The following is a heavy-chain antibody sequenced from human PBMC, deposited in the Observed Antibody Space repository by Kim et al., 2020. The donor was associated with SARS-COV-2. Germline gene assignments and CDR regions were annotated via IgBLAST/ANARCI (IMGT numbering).Heavy chain of an antibody. Sequence: YYEASVKGRFPISRDNSKNTFYLQMNRLRAGDTAVYYCAKIMGMIDLDSWGQGTLVAVSS. D-gene: IGHD3-16*01. J-gene: IGHJ4*02. CDR3: AKIMGMIDLDS. V-gene: IGHV3-30-3*02.